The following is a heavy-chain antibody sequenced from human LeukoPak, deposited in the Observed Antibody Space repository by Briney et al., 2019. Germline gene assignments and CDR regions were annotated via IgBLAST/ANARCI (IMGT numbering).Heavy chain of an antibody. D-gene: IGHD3-3*01. CDR1: GFTFSSYA. CDR3: AKHLTIFGVVIHPVFDY. J-gene: IGHJ4*02. CDR2: ISGSGGST. Sequence: PGGSLRLSCAASGFTFSSYAMSWVRQAPGKELEWVSAISGSGGSTYYADSVKGRFTISRDNSKNTLYLQMNSLRAEDTAVYYCAKHLTIFGVVIHPVFDYWGQGTLVTVSS. V-gene: IGHV3-23*01.